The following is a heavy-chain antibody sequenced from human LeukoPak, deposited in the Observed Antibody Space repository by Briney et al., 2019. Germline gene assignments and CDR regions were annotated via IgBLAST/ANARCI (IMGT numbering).Heavy chain of an antibody. V-gene: IGHV6-1*01. J-gene: IGHJ4*02. CDR2: TYLRSNWNK. Sequence: SQTLSLTSAISGDSVSISSYAWNWVSQSPSGRREWLGRTYLRSNWNKDYAETVKGRMTIDPYTSKNQFSLQLNSVTPEDTALYYCARNLRPDFDYWGRGTLVTVSS. D-gene: IGHD5-12*01. CDR1: GDSVSISSYA. CDR3: ARNLRPDFDY.